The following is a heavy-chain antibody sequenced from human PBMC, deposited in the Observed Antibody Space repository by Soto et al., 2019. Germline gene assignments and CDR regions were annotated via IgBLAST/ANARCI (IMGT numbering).Heavy chain of an antibody. CDR3: ARGSYYYGSGSYSPSNYYYYGMDV. CDR1: GDSVSSTSAA. CDR2: TYYRSKWYS. D-gene: IGHD3-10*01. Sequence: PSQTLSLTCAISGDSVSSTSAAWSWIRQSPSRGLEWLGRTYYRSKWYSDYAVSVKSRITINPDTSKNQFSLQLNSVTPEDTAVYYCARGSYYYGSGSYSPSNYYYYGMDVWGQGTTVTVSS. V-gene: IGHV6-1*01. J-gene: IGHJ6*02.